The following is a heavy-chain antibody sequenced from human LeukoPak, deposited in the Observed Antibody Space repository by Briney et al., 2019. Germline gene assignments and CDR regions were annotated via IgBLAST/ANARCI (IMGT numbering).Heavy chain of an antibody. J-gene: IGHJ4*02. Sequence: GGSLRLSCEGSGFTFTTYSLTWVRQVPGKGLEWISYITPTGNTFYYADSVKGRFTISRDNAKNSLFLQMNSLRVEDTAVYYCARSLTSYQPLCAYCGQGTQVAVSS. CDR3: ARSLTSYQPLCAY. D-gene: IGHD2-2*01. CDR1: GFTFTTYS. CDR2: ITPTGNTF. V-gene: IGHV3-48*01.